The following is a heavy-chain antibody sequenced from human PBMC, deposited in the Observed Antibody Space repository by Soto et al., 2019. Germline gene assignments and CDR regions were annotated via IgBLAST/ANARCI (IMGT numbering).Heavy chain of an antibody. J-gene: IGHJ4*02. CDR1: GGTFSSYA. Sequence: SVKVSCKASGGTFSSYAISWVRQAPGQGLEWMGGIIPIFGTANYAQKLQGRVTITADESTSTAYMELSSLRSEDTAVYYCAGIPNRDIVVVPGIYWGQGTLVTVSS. CDR2: IIPIFGTA. D-gene: IGHD2-2*01. V-gene: IGHV1-69*13. CDR3: AGIPNRDIVVVPGIY.